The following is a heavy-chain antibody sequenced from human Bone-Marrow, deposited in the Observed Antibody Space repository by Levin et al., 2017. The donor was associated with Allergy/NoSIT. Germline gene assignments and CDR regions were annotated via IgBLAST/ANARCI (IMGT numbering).Heavy chain of an antibody. D-gene: IGHD3-10*01. CDR1: GFSFSNFG. V-gene: IGHV3-33*03. CDR2: IWFDGTKK. J-gene: IGHJ6*02. CDR3: AKDGVYRGYGSKVDYYEMDV. Sequence: PGGSLRLSCAASGFSFSNFGMHWVRQVPGKGLEWVAAIWFDGTKKNEAESVRGRFTISRDNAKNTLHLQMNSLRVDDTAVYYCAKDGVYRGYGSKVDYYEMDVWGQGTTVTVSS.